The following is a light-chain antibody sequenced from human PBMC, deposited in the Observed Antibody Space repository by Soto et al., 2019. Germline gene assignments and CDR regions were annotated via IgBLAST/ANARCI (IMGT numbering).Light chain of an antibody. V-gene: IGLV3-9*01. J-gene: IGLJ2*01. CDR3: QVWDSSTVV. Sequence: SYGLTQPLSVSVALGQTARITCGGNNIGTKIGHWYQQKPGQAPVLVIYRDNNRPSGIPERFSGSNSGNTATLTISRAQAGDEADYSCQVWDSSTVVFGGGTKLTVL. CDR1: NIGTKI. CDR2: RDN.